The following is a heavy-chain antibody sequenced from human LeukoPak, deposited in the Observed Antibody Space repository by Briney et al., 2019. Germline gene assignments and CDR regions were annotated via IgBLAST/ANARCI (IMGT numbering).Heavy chain of an antibody. CDR2: INHSGST. D-gene: IGHD3-9*01. CDR1: GGSISSGNW. CDR3: ARLGGLRYFDWLLPHNWFDP. J-gene: IGHJ5*02. Sequence: SETLSLTCAVSGGSISSGNWWSWIRQPPGKGLEWIGEINHSGSTNYNPSLKSRVTISVDTSKNQFSLKLSSVTAADTAVYYCARLGGLRYFDWLLPHNWFDPWGQGTLVTVSS. V-gene: IGHV4-4*02.